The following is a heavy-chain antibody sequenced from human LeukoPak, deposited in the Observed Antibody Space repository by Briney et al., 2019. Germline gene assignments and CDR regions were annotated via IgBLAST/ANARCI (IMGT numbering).Heavy chain of an antibody. V-gene: IGHV3-33*06. D-gene: IGHD2-21*01. Sequence: GGSLRLSCAASGFTFSSYGMHWVRQAPGKGREWVAVIWYDGSNKYYADSVKGRFTISRDNSKNTLYLQMNSLRAEDTAVYYCAKDRDSLDYWGQGTLVTVSS. J-gene: IGHJ4*02. CDR2: IWYDGSNK. CDR3: AKDRDSLDY. CDR1: GFTFSSYG.